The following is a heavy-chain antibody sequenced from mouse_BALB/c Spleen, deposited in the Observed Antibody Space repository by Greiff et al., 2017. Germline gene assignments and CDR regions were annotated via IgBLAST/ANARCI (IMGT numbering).Heavy chain of an antibody. J-gene: IGHJ1*01. CDR1: RYSITSGYY. D-gene: IGHD1-1*01. Sequence: EVKLMESGPGLVKPSQSLSLTCSVTRYSITSGYYWNWIRQFPGNKLEWMGYLSYDGSNNYNPSLKNRISITRDTSKNQFFLKLNSVTTEDTATYYCARGDYYGSSYRDWYFDVWGAGTTVTVSS. CDR3: ARGDYYGSSYRDWYFDV. V-gene: IGHV3-6*02. CDR2: LSYDGSN.